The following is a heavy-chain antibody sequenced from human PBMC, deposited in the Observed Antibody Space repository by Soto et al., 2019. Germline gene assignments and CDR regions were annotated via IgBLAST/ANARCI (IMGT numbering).Heavy chain of an antibody. Sequence: GGSLRLSCAAAGCTFGSYAMSWVRQAPGKGLEWVSAISGSGGSTYYADSVKGRFTISRDNSKNTLYLQMNSLRAEDTAVYYCAKDLRFDIVVVAATETWFDPWGQGTLVTVSS. CDR3: AKDLRFDIVVVAATETWFDP. CDR2: ISGSGGST. CDR1: GCTFGSYA. V-gene: IGHV3-23*01. J-gene: IGHJ5*02. D-gene: IGHD2-2*01.